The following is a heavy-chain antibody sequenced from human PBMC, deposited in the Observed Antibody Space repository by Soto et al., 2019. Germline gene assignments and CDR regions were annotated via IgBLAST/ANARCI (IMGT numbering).Heavy chain of an antibody. Sequence: LRLSCAASGFTFSTYSMNGVRQAPGKGLEWVSSLSSSSSYIYYADSVKGRFTTSSDSSKTTVYLQMNGLRPDDTAVYYCATWHEREHAYDVWGQGTTVT. CDR1: GFTFSTYS. CDR2: LSSSSSYI. J-gene: IGHJ3*01. V-gene: IGHV3-21*04. CDR3: ATWHEREHAYDV. D-gene: IGHD1-1*01.